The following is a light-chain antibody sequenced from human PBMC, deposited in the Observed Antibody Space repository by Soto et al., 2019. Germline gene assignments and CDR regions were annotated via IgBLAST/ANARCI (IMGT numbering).Light chain of an antibody. Sequence: IVFTQSPRTLSLSPGEKATLSCRASQSVSSNLAWYQQKPGQAPRLLIYGASTRATGIPARFSGSGSGTEFTLTISSLQSEDFAVYYCQQYNNWPTWTFGQGAKVDI. CDR2: GAS. V-gene: IGKV3D-15*01. CDR1: QSVSSN. CDR3: QQYNNWPTWT. J-gene: IGKJ1*01.